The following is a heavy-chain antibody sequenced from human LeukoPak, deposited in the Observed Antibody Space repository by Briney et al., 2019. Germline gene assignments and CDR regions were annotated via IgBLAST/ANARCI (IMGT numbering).Heavy chain of an antibody. V-gene: IGHV1-8*01. Sequence: GASVKVSCKASGYTFTSYDINWVRQATGQGLEWMGWMNPDSGNTGYAQKFQGRVTMTRNTSISTAYMELSSLRSEDTAVYYCASRGDMYSSGWYYFDYWGQGTLVTVSS. D-gene: IGHD6-19*01. CDR2: MNPDSGNT. CDR3: ASRGDMYSSGWYYFDY. CDR1: GYTFTSYD. J-gene: IGHJ4*02.